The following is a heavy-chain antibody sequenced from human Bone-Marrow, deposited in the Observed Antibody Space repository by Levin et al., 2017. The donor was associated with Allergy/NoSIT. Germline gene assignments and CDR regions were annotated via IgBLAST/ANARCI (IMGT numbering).Heavy chain of an antibody. CDR2: INPNSGGT. V-gene: IGHV1-2*02. CDR1: GYTFTGYY. CDR3: ARELLTHLSYDSSGYWG. D-gene: IGHD3-22*01. Sequence: ASVKVSCKASGYTFTGYYMHWVRQAPGQGLEWMGWINPNSGGTNYAQKFQGRVTMTRDTSISTAYMELSRLRSDDTAVYYCARELLTHLSYDSSGYWGWGQGTLVTVSS. J-gene: IGHJ4*02.